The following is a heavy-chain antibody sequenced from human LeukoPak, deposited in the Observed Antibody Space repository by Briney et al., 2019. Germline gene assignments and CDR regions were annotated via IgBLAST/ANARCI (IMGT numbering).Heavy chain of an antibody. CDR2: ISSNGGST. D-gene: IGHD2-15*01. CDR3: ARESGGNYYYYYMDV. J-gene: IGHJ6*03. V-gene: IGHV3-64*01. CDR1: GFTFSSYA. Sequence: PGGSLRLTCASSGFTFSSYAMLWVRQAPGKVLEYVSAISSNGGSTYYANSVKGRFTISRDNSKNTLYLQMGSLRAEDMAVYYCARESGGNYYYYYMDVWGKGTTVTISS.